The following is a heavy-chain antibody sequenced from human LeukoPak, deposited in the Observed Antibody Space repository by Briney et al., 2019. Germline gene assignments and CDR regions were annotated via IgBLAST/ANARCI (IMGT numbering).Heavy chain of an antibody. CDR3: ASSTYYYGSLRLPYYSYMDV. J-gene: IGHJ6*03. CDR2: IYPGDSDT. V-gene: IGHV5-51*01. D-gene: IGHD3-10*01. CDR1: GYSFTSYW. Sequence: GESLKISCKGSGYSFTSYWIGWVRQMPGKGLEWMGIIYPGDSDTRYSPSFQGQVTISADKSISTAYLQWSSLKASDTAMYYCASSTYYYGSLRLPYYSYMDVWGKGTTVTVSS.